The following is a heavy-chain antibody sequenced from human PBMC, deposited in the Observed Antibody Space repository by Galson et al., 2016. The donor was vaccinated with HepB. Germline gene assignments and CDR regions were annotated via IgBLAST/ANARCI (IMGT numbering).Heavy chain of an antibody. CDR3: AKCPPGTRGSLDS. V-gene: IGHV3-23*01. CDR1: GFTFNSYA. Sequence: PRLSCAGSGFTFNSYAMNWVRQAPGKGLEWISLISDNGHATYYADPVRGRFSIARDNSKNTLYLQMNSLRADDTAVYYCAKCPPGTRGSLDSWGQGTLVTVSS. J-gene: IGHJ4*02. CDR2: ISDNGHAT. D-gene: IGHD1-14*01.